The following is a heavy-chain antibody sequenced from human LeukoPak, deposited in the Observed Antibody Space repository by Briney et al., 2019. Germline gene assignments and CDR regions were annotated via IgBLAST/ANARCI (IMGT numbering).Heavy chain of an antibody. CDR2: ICTSGST. V-gene: IGHV4-4*07. Sequence: SETLSLTCTVSGGSISSYYWSWIRQPAGKGLEWIGRICTSGSTNYNPSLKSRVTMSVDTSKNQFSLKLSSVTAADTAVYYCARDRWEGYCSGGSCQRTFDTWGQGTMVTVSS. CDR3: ARDRWEGYCSGGSCQRTFDT. CDR1: GGSISSYY. J-gene: IGHJ3*02. D-gene: IGHD2-15*01.